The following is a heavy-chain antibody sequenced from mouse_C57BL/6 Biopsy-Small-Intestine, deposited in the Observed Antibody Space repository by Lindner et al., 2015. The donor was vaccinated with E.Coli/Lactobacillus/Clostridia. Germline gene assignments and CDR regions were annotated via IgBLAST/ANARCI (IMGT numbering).Heavy chain of an antibody. Sequence: SVKVSCKASGYTFTSYGISWVRQAPGQGLEWMGWISGYNDNTNYAQKLQDRVTMTADTSTSTAYLELRSLKFDDTAVYYCARNDSTVGSDYWGQGTLVTVSS. CDR2: ISGYNDNT. V-gene: IGHV1S126*01. CDR1: GYTFTSYG. J-gene: IGHJ4*01. D-gene: IGHD4-1*02. CDR3: ARNDSTVGSDY.